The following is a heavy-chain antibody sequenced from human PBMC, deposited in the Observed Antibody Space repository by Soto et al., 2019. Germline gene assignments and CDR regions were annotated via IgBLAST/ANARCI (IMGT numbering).Heavy chain of an antibody. D-gene: IGHD3-3*01. V-gene: IGHV1-69*06. CDR2: IIPIFGTA. Sequence: SVKVSCKASGGTFSSYAISWVRQAPGQGLEWMGGIIPIFGTANYAQKFQGKVTITADKSTSTAYMELSSLRSEDTAVYYCARGGYYDFWSGYPNDAFDIWGQGTMVTVSS. CDR3: ARGGYYDFWSGYPNDAFDI. J-gene: IGHJ3*02. CDR1: GGTFSSYA.